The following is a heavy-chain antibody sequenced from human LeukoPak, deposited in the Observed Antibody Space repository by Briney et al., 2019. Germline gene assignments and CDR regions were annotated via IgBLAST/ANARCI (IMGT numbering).Heavy chain of an antibody. CDR1: RFTFSSYP. CDR2: ISYDGANK. J-gene: IGHJ4*02. V-gene: IGHV3-30-3*01. CDR3: ARAAPGSVHFDY. D-gene: IGHD3-10*01. Sequence: GGSLRLSCAASRFTFSSYPMHWVRQAPGEGLEWVAVISYDGANKWYSDSVKGRFTISRDNSKNTLYLQMNSLRAEDTAVYFCARAAPGSVHFDYWGQGTLVTVSS.